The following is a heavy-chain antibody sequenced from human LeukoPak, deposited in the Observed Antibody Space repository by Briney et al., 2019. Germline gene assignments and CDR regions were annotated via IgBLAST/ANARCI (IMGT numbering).Heavy chain of an antibody. CDR3: AREGAVAHNFDY. Sequence: PGGTLRLSCATSGFTFSSYGMNWVRQAPGKGLEWVAVISYDGSNKYYADSVKGRFTISRDNSKNTLYLQMNSLRAEDTAVYYCAREGAVAHNFDYWGQGTLVTVSS. CDR2: ISYDGSNK. J-gene: IGHJ4*02. CDR1: GFTFSSYG. V-gene: IGHV3-30*19. D-gene: IGHD6-19*01.